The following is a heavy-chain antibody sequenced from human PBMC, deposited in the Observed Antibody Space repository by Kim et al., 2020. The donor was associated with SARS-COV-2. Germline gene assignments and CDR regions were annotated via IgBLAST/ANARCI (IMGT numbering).Heavy chain of an antibody. J-gene: IGHJ4*02. CDR2: ISDDGRNK. D-gene: IGHD3-10*01. Sequence: GGSLRPSCAASGFTFSNYVMHWVRQAPGKGLEWLAVISDDGRNKYYADSVKGRFAISRDNSKNTLYLQMNSLRPEDTAVYYCARAWNVYYYGSGSYFAYWGQGTPVTVSS. CDR1: GFTFSNYV. CDR3: ARAWNVYYYGSGSYFAY. V-gene: IGHV3-30*09.